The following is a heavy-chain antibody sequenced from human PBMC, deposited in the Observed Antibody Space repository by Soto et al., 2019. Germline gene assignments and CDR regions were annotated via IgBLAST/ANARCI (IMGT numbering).Heavy chain of an antibody. CDR1: GFTVSSNY. CDR3: ARVTWNYWFDP. J-gene: IGHJ5*02. D-gene: IGHD1-7*01. V-gene: IGHV3-66*01. CDR2: IYSGGST. Sequence: GESLKISCAASGFTVSSNYMSWVRQAPGKGLEWVSVIYSGGSTYYADSVKGRFTISRDNSKNTLYLQMNSLRAEDTAVYYCARVTWNYWFDPWGQGTLVTVSS.